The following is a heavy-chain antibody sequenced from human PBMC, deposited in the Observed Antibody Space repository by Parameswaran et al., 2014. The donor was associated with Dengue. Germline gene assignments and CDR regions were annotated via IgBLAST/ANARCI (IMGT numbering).Heavy chain of an antibody. CDR2: ISYDGSIK. J-gene: IGHJ4*02. D-gene: IGHD4-17*01. Sequence: WIRQPPGKGLEWVAIISYDGSIKYYADSVKGRFTISRDNSKNTLYLQMNSLRAEDTAVYYCARDGYPRTTVTRFDYWGQGTLVTVSS. V-gene: IGHV3-30-3*01. CDR3: ARDGYPRTTVTRFDY.